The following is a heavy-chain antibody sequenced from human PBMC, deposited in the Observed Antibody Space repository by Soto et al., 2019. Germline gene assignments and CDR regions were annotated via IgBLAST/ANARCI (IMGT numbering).Heavy chain of an antibody. V-gene: IGHV1-18*01. CDR1: GYTFTVYG. J-gene: IGHJ4*02. D-gene: IGHD3-16*01. Sequence: QVQLVQSGAEVKKPGASVTVSCKASGYTFTVYGVSWVRQAPGQGLQWMGWISAYNGNTHYAQKLQGRVTVTTDTSTSTAYMELRSLRSDDTAVYYCARESSMRGLDYWGQGTLVTVSS. CDR3: ARESSMRGLDY. CDR2: ISAYNGNT.